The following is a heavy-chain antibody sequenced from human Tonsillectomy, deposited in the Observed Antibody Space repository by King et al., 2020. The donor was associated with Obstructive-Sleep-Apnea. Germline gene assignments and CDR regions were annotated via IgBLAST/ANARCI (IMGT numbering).Heavy chain of an antibody. D-gene: IGHD5-24*01. J-gene: IGHJ4*02. Sequence: VQLVESGGGLVKPGGSLRLSCAASAFTFSDYYMSWIRQAPGKGLECISYIDTSGSTTYYADSVKGRFTISRDNAKNSLYLQINSLRADDTAVYYWARDQMSTSGGFDYWGQGTLVTVSS. CDR3: ARDQMSTSGGFDY. CDR2: IDTSGSTT. V-gene: IGHV3-11*01. CDR1: AFTFSDYY.